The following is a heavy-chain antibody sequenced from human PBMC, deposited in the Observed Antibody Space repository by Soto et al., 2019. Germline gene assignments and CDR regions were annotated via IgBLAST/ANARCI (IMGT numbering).Heavy chain of an antibody. CDR3: ARANSYYDFWSGYPPEYYYYGMDV. D-gene: IGHD3-3*01. V-gene: IGHV3-30-3*01. J-gene: IGHJ6*02. CDR2: ISYDGSNK. CDR1: GFTFSSYA. Sequence: QVQLVESGGGVVQPGRSLRLSCAASGFTFSSYAMHWVRQAPGKGLEWVAVISYDGSNKYYADSVKGRFTISRDNSKNSLDVQMNSLRAGDTAVYYCARANSYYDFWSGYPPEYYYYGMDVWGQGTTVTVSS.